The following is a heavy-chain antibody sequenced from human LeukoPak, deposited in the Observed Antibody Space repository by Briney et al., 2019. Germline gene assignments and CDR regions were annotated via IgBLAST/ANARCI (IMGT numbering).Heavy chain of an antibody. CDR3: ARDPYYYNSGSSSIFNYYMDV. D-gene: IGHD3-10*01. Sequence: GGSLRLSCAASGFTFTSYSMNWVRQAPGKGLEWVLSISSSGSHIYYAASVKGRFTISRDNAKNSLYLHLNSLRAEDTAVYYCARDPYYYNSGSSSIFNYYMDVWGKGTTVTVSS. CDR1: GFTFTSYS. J-gene: IGHJ6*03. V-gene: IGHV3-21*01. CDR2: ISSSGSHI.